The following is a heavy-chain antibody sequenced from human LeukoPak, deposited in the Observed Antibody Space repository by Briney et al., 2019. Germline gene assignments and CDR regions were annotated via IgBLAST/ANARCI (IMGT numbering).Heavy chain of an antibody. CDR1: GGTFSSYA. CDR2: IIPIFGTA. J-gene: IGHJ6*04. CDR3: ARARRAVWGVISGYYGMDV. D-gene: IGHD3-10*01. V-gene: IGHV1-69*06. Sequence: GSSVKVSCKASGGTFSSYAISWVRQAPGQGLEWMGGIIPIFGTANYAQKFQGRVTITADKSTSTAYMELSSLRSEDTAVYYCARARRAVWGVISGYYGMDVWGKGTTVTVSS.